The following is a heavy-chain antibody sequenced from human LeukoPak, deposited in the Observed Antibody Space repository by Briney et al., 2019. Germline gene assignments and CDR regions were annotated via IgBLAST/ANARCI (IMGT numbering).Heavy chain of an antibody. Sequence: GASVKVSCKASGGTFSSYGISWARQAPGQGLEWMGRIIPIFGMVNYAQKFQGRVTITVDKSMSTAYMELYSLRSDDTAMYHCATSEQLDYAFDIWGQGTMVTVSS. J-gene: IGHJ3*02. CDR3: ATSEQLDYAFDI. V-gene: IGHV1-69*04. D-gene: IGHD1/OR15-1a*01. CDR2: IIPIFGMV. CDR1: GGTFSSYG.